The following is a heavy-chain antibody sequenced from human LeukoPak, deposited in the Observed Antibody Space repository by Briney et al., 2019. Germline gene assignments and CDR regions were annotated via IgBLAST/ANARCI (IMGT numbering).Heavy chain of an antibody. J-gene: IGHJ6*04. Sequence: ASVKVSCRASGYTFTSYYMHWVRQAPGQGLEWMGIINPSGGSTSYAQKFQGRVTMTRDTSTSTVYMELSSLRSEDTAVYYCASSRGSGSYGFGMDDWGKGTTVTVSS. CDR2: INPSGGST. CDR3: ASSRGSGSYGFGMDD. V-gene: IGHV1-46*01. D-gene: IGHD3-10*01. CDR1: GYTFTSYY.